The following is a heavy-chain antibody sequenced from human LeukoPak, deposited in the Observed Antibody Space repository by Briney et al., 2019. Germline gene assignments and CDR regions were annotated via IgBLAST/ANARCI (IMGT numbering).Heavy chain of an antibody. CDR2: INWNGGST. CDR3: AREAYYGSGSYYPADYYYYYMDV. Sequence: GGSLRLSCAASGFTFDDYGISWVRQAPGKGLEWVSGINWNGGSTGYADSVKGRFTISRDNAKNSLYLQMNSLRAEDTALYYCAREAYYGSGSYYPADYYYYYMDVWGKGTTVTVSS. CDR1: GFTFDDYG. D-gene: IGHD3-10*01. V-gene: IGHV3-20*04. J-gene: IGHJ6*03.